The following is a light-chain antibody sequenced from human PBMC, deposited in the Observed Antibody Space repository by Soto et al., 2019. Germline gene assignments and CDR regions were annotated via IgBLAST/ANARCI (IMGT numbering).Light chain of an antibody. CDR1: QGVSNN. CDR2: GAS. CDR3: QQYNNWPPWT. V-gene: IGKV3-15*01. J-gene: IGKJ1*01. Sequence: EIVMTQSPTTLSVSPGERATLSCRASQGVSNNLAWYQQKPGLAPRLLIYGASTRATGIPARFSGSGSGTEFTLTISSLQSEDFAVYYCQQYNNWPPWTFGQGTKVEIK.